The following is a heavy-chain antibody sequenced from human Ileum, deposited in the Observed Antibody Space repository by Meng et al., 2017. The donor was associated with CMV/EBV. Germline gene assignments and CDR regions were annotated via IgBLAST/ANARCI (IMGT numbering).Heavy chain of an antibody. CDR3: ARDGVLGLDH. Sequence: GGSLRLSCAASGFTFSNYGMHWVRQAPGKGLEWVTYIWNDGSNKYYADSVKGRFTISRDNSKNTLYLQMNTLRVEDTAVYYCARDGVLGLDHWGQGTLVTVSS. CDR1: GFTFSNYG. J-gene: IGHJ4*02. D-gene: IGHD2-8*02. CDR2: IWNDGSNK. V-gene: IGHV3-30*02.